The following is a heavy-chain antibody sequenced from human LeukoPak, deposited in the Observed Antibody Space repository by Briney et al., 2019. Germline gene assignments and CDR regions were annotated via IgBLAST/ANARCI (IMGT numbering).Heavy chain of an antibody. CDR1: SGFISSYY. CDR2: INYSGRI. Sequence: SETLSLTCIVSSGFISSYYWSWTRQTPGKGLEWIAFINYSGRIKYNPSLQSRVSISLDTSKNHFSLQLRSVMAADTAVYYCARLVDYDNSGDPDIFDIWGQGTIVSIS. J-gene: IGHJ3*02. V-gene: IGHV4-59*01. CDR3: ARLVDYDNSGDPDIFDI. D-gene: IGHD3-22*01.